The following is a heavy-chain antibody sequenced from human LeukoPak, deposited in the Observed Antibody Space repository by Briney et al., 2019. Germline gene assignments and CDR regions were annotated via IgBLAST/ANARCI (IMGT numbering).Heavy chain of an antibody. V-gene: IGHV3-53*04. CDR3: ARAAGSLFDP. CDR2: IYSGGST. D-gene: IGHD1-26*01. CDR1: GFTFSSYW. Sequence: GGSLRLSCAASGFTFSSYWMHWVRQAPGKGLEWVSVIYSGGSTYYADSVKGRFTISRHNSKNTLYLQMNSLRAEDTAVYYCARAAGSLFDPWGQGTLVTVSS. J-gene: IGHJ5*02.